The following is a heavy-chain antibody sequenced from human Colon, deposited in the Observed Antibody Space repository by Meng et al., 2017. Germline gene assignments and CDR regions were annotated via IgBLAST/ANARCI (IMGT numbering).Heavy chain of an antibody. V-gene: IGHV1-3*04. CDR3: ARDKGDWVLGDY. CDR2: INIGNGNT. D-gene: IGHD2-21*01. J-gene: IGHJ4*02. Sequence: QVQCVQSGGWVKKPGASVKVSCKAYGYTFTSHALYWLRQAPGQRPEWMGWINIGNGNTKYSQNFQGRVTFTRDTSASTAYMELNSLRSEDTAVYYCARDKGDWVLGDYWGQGTLVTVFS. CDR1: GYTFTSHA.